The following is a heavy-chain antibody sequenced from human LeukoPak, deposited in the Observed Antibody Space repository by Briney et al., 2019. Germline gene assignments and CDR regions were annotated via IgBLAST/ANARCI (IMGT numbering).Heavy chain of an antibody. CDR2: IYTSGST. J-gene: IGHJ4*02. Sequence: SETLYLTCTVSGGSISSYYWSWIRQPAGKGLEWIGRIYTSGSTNYNPSLQSRVTMSVDKSKNQFSLKLSSVTAADTAVYYCARLLKYYYGSGSYYKFDYWGQGTLVTVSS. D-gene: IGHD3-10*01. CDR1: GGSISSYY. V-gene: IGHV4-4*07. CDR3: ARLLKYYYGSGSYYKFDY.